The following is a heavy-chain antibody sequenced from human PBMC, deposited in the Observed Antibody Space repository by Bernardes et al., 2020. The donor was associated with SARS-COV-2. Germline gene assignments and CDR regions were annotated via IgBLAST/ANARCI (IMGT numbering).Heavy chain of an antibody. D-gene: IGHD3-10*01. CDR2: ISSTSTTT. CDR1: GFSFGDYA. V-gene: IGHV3-23*01. J-gene: IGHJ4*02. Sequence: WGSLRLSCSASGFSFGDYAMNWVRQAPGKGLDWVSDISSTSTTTHYAESVKGRFTISRDNSRNTLYLQMSNLRAEDTAIYYCAKGRGTVALSGYFDQWGRGALVTVSS. CDR3: AKGRGTVALSGYFDQ.